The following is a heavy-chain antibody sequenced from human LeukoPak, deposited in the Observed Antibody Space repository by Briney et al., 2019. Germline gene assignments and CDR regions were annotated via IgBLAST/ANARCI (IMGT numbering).Heavy chain of an antibody. J-gene: IGHJ4*02. CDR2: IGTSDDTV. CDR1: GFTFSIYE. V-gene: IGHV3-48*03. Sequence: GSLRLSCAASGFTFSIYEMNWVRQAPGKGLEWLSYIGTSDDTVYYADSVKGRFTISRDNSKNSVFLQMKSLRGEDTARYYCARGLRFDYWGQGALVTVSS. CDR3: ARGLRFDY.